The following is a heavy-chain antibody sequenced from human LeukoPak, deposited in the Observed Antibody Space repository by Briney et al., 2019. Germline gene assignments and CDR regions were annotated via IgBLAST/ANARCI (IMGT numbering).Heavy chain of an antibody. CDR1: GLTFSIYW. J-gene: IGHJ4*02. D-gene: IGHD3-16*01. V-gene: IGHV3-7*01. CDR3: ARSLGGSGDY. Sequence: GGFLRLSCAASGLTFSIYWMSWVRQAPGKGLEWVANINQDGSEEYYVDSVKGRFTISRDNAHNALYLQTNSLRAEDTAVYYCARSLGGSGDYWGQGTLVTVSS. CDR2: INQDGSEE.